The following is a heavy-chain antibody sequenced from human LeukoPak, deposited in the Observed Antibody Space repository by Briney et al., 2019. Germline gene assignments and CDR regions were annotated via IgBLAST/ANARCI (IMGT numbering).Heavy chain of an antibody. Sequence: GGSLRLSCAASGFAFSDYALIWVRQAPGKGLEWISAIRGTGGTTYYADSVKGRCTISRDNSRNTVYLQMNSLRAEDTALYLCGKDPNGDYVGAFDFWGPGTMVTVS. CDR3: GKDPNGDYVGAFDF. CDR1: GFAFSDYA. D-gene: IGHD4-17*01. CDR2: IRGTGGTT. J-gene: IGHJ3*01. V-gene: IGHV3-23*01.